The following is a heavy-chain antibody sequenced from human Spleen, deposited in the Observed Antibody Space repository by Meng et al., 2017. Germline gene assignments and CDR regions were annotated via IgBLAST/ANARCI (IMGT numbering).Heavy chain of an antibody. D-gene: IGHD4-17*01. J-gene: IGHJ4*02. V-gene: IGHV4-34*01. Sequence: VHLQQWRAGLLKPSETLSLPCAVSGGSLRDSYWSWVRPPPGKGRVWIGQIKHSGSTIYTPSLKSRLTTSADTSKSQFSLTLTSVTAADAAVYYCARGPISVTHDFDSWGQGTLVTVSS. CDR3: ARGPISVTHDFDS. CDR2: IKHSGST. CDR1: GGSLRDSY.